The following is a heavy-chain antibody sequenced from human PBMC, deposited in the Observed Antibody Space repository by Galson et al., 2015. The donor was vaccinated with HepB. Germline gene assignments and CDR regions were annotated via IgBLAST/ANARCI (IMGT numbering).Heavy chain of an antibody. CDR3: ARGQWLATGRFDY. Sequence: SLRLSCAASGFTFSSYGMHWVRQAPGKGLEWVAVIWYDGSNKYYADSVKGRFTISRDNSKNTLYLQMNSLRAEDTAVYYCARGQWLATGRFDYWGQGTLVTVSS. CDR1: GFTFSSYG. J-gene: IGHJ4*02. D-gene: IGHD6-19*01. V-gene: IGHV3-33*01. CDR2: IWYDGSNK.